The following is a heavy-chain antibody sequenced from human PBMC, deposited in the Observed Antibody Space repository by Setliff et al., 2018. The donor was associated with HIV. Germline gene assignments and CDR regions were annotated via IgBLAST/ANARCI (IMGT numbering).Heavy chain of an antibody. V-gene: IGHV3-21*01. CDR2: TSGTGGFT. D-gene: IGHD3-16*02. Sequence: GGSLRLSCAASGFTFNKYAMGWVRRAPGKGLEWVSITSGTGGFTFSNYNSVKGRFTISRDNAKKSLYLQMNSLRAEDTAVYYCARGGKYYDYVWGSYRNIYSDPFDYWGQGSLVTVSS. CDR3: ARGGKYYDYVWGSYRNIYSDPFDY. J-gene: IGHJ4*02. CDR1: GFTFNKYA.